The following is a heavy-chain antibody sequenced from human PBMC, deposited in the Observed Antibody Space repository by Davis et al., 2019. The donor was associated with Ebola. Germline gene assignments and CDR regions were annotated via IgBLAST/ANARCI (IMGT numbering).Heavy chain of an antibody. V-gene: IGHV3-21*01. CDR3: ANAPTYYDFWSGTN. D-gene: IGHD3-3*01. CDR1: GFTFSRYS. CDR2: ISSSSSYI. Sequence: PGGSLRLSCAASGFTFSRYSMNWVRQAPGKGLEWVSSISSSSSYIYYADSVKGRFTISRDNAKNSLYLQMNSLRAEDTAVYYCANAPTYYDFWSGTNWGQGILVTVSS. J-gene: IGHJ4*02.